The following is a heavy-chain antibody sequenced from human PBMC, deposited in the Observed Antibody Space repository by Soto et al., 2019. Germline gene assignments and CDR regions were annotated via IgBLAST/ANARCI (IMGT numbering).Heavy chain of an antibody. D-gene: IGHD2-21*01. CDR1: GGSISSYY. CDR3: ARLGCGGDCYKNYYYYMDV. J-gene: IGHJ6*03. Sequence: QVQLQESGPGLVKPSETLSLTCTVSGGSISSYYWSWIRQPPGKGLEWIGYIYYSGSTNYNPSLTSRVTISVDTSTNQFSLKLSSVTAADTAVYYCARLGCGGDCYKNYYYYMDVWGKGTTVTVSS. V-gene: IGHV4-59*08. CDR2: IYYSGST.